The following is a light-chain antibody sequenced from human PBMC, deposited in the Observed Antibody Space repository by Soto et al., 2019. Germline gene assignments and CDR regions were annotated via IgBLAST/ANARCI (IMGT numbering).Light chain of an antibody. CDR3: QQISSTPPIT. V-gene: IGKV1-39*01. CDR2: AAS. Sequence: DIQMTQSPSSLSASVGDRVTITCRASQSISSYLNWYQQKPGKAPKLLIYAASSLQSGVPSRFSGSGSVTDFTLTISSLQPEDFATYYCQQISSTPPITFGQGTRLEIK. CDR1: QSISSY. J-gene: IGKJ5*01.